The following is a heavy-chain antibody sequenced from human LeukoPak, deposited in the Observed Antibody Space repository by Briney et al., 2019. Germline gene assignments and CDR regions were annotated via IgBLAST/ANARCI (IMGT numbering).Heavy chain of an antibody. Sequence: GGSLRLSCAASGFTFSSYAMSWVRQAPGKGLEWVSAISGSGGSTYYADSVKGRFTISRDNSKNTLSLQMNTLRAEDTAVYFCSGYYSDTSGYRYWGQGTLVTVSS. V-gene: IGHV3-23*01. CDR3: SGYYSDTSGYRY. CDR2: ISGSGGST. CDR1: GFTFSSYA. D-gene: IGHD3-22*01. J-gene: IGHJ4*02.